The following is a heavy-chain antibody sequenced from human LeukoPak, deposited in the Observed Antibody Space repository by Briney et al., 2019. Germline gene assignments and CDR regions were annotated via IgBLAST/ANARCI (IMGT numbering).Heavy chain of an antibody. Sequence: SETLSLTCTVSGGSISSGSYYWSWIRQPAGKGLEWIGRIYTSGSTNYNPSLKSRVTISVDTSKNQFSLKLSSVTAADTAVYYCARGRITSLYYFDYWGQGTLVTVSS. CDR3: ARGRITSLYYFDY. CDR2: IYTSGST. J-gene: IGHJ4*02. D-gene: IGHD3-10*01. CDR1: GGSISSGSYY. V-gene: IGHV4-61*02.